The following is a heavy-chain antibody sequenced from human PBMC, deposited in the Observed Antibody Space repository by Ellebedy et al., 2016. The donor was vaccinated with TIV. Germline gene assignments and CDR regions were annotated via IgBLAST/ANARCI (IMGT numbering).Heavy chain of an antibody. V-gene: IGHV3-33*01. D-gene: IGHD2-15*01. J-gene: IGHJ6*02. CDR2: VWYDENAK. CDR1: GFTFKSYG. Sequence: GGSLRLSCVASGFTFKSYGMHWVRKAPGKGLEWVAVVWYDENAKRIADSVRGRFTVSRDNSRNTVSLEMNNLRAEDTATYYCVRELVAQGPDDIYYGMDVWGQGTRVTVSS. CDR3: VRELVAQGPDDIYYGMDV.